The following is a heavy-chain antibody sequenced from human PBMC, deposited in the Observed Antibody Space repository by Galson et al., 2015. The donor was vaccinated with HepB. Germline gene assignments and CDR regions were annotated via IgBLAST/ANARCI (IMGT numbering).Heavy chain of an antibody. CDR3: ARDRFGSGSPPGY. Sequence: SVKVSCKASGYTFGNYGFNWVRQAPGQGLEWMGWITTYDGDTHYAQDFQGRVTMTTDTSTSTVYMELRNLRSDDTAVYYCARDRFGSGSPPGYWGQGTLVIVSS. D-gene: IGHD3-10*01. V-gene: IGHV1-18*04. CDR1: GYTFGNYG. J-gene: IGHJ4*02. CDR2: ITTYDGDT.